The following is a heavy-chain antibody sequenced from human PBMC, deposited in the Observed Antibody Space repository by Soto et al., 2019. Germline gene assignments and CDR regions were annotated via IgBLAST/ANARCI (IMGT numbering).Heavy chain of an antibody. D-gene: IGHD1-1*01. CDR1: GYTFTSYY. CDR3: ASSRLNDVTYYYVLDF. CDR2: INPSGGST. J-gene: IGHJ6*02. Sequence: ASVKVSCKASGYTFTSYYMHWVRQAPGQGLEWMGIINPSGGSTSYAQKFQGRVTMTRDTSTSTVYMELSSLRSEDTAVYYCASSRLNDVTYYYVLDFWGQGTTVTGSS. V-gene: IGHV1-46*03.